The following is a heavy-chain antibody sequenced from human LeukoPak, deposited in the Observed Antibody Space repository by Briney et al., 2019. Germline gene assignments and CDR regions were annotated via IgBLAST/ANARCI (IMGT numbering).Heavy chain of an antibody. J-gene: IGHJ6*02. D-gene: IGHD5-18*01. CDR2: IWYDGSHT. V-gene: IGHV3-33*01. CDR1: GFTFSSHG. Sequence: GRSLRLSCVGSGFTFSSHGMHWVRQAPGKGLEWVAVIWYDGSHTYYAESVKGRFTISRDDSKNTLYLQMNSLRVEDTGIYYCARDPQHSMDVWGQGTTVTVSS. CDR3: ARDPQHSMDV.